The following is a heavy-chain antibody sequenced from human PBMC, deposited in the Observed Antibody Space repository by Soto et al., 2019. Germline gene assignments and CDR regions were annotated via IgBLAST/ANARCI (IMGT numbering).Heavy chain of an antibody. CDR3: ARDSGYSGYDLDAFDI. V-gene: IGHV4-4*02. CDR1: GGCMRSSNW. Sequence: SGTLSLTCAVSGGCMRSSNWGSWLRKPPGKGLEWIGEIYHSGSTNYNPSLKSRVTISVDKSKNQFSLKLSSVTAADKAVYYCARDSGYSGYDLDAFDIWGQGTMVTVSS. J-gene: IGHJ3*02. CDR2: IYHSGST. D-gene: IGHD5-12*01.